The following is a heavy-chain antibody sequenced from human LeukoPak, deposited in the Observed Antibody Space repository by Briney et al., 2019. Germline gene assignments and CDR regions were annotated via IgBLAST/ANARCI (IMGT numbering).Heavy chain of an antibody. V-gene: IGHV3-21*01. Sequence: PGGSLRLSCAASGFTFSSYSMNWVRQAPGKGLEWVSSISSSSSYIYYADSVKGRFTISRDNSKNTLYLQMNSLRAEDTAIYYCAKDSETRAARPSWYFDLWGRGTLVTVSS. CDR3: AKDSETRAARPSWYFDL. J-gene: IGHJ2*01. D-gene: IGHD6-6*01. CDR2: ISSSSSYI. CDR1: GFTFSSYS.